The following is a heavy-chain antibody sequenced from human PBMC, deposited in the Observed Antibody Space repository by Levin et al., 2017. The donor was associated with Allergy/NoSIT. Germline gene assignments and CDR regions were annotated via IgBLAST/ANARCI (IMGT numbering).Heavy chain of an antibody. D-gene: IGHD2-15*01. CDR2: VKSKAHRYAT. J-gene: IGHJ4*02. CDR3: ISPHCSGNRCYAFDY. V-gene: IGHV3-73*01. Sequence: PGGSLRLSCAASGFIFSDSVVDWVRQSSGKGLEWVGRVKSKAHRYATEYAASVKGRFTISRDDSLNRAYLQMNSLETEDTAIYYCISPHCSGNRCYAFDYWGQGTQVTVSS. CDR1: GFIFSDSV.